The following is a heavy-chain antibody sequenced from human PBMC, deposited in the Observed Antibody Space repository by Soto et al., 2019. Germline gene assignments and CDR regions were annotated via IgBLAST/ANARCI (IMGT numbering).Heavy chain of an antibody. Sequence: SETLSLTCTVSGGSISSSSYYWGWIRQPPGKGLEWIGSIYYSGSTYYNPSLKSRVTISVDTSKNQFSLKLSSGTAADTAVYYCARSYYDFWSGYYYDAFDIWGQGTMVTVSS. CDR1: GGSISSSSYY. J-gene: IGHJ3*02. CDR3: ARSYYDFWSGYYYDAFDI. CDR2: IYYSGST. V-gene: IGHV4-39*07. D-gene: IGHD3-3*01.